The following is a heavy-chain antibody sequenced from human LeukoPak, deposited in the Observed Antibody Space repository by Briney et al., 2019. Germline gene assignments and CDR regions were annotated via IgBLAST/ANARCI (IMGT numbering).Heavy chain of an antibody. CDR1: GFTFSNYI. D-gene: IGHD1-26*01. J-gene: IGHJ3*02. Sequence: GGSLRLSCAASGFTFSNYIMHWVRQAPGKGLDWVAVILEDGRYQSYADSVKGRFTISRDNAKNSLYLQMNSLRAEDTAVYYCARVGVGTTAGDIWGQGTMVTFSS. V-gene: IGHV3-30*04. CDR2: ILEDGRYQ. CDR3: ARVGVGTTAGDI.